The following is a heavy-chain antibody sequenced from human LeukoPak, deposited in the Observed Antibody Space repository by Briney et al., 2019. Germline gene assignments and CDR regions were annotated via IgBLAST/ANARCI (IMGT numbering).Heavy chain of an antibody. D-gene: IGHD1-1*01. Sequence: PSETLSLTCAVSGFSHSMGYYWGWIRQPAGQGLEWIGSIHPSGTTFYNSSLNSRVTMSIEAPKNQFSLRLSLVSAADTAVYFCAREMVRRITDWGQGTLVTVSS. CDR3: AREMVRRITD. CDR2: IHPSGTT. J-gene: IGHJ4*02. CDR1: GFSHSMGYY. V-gene: IGHV4-38-2*02.